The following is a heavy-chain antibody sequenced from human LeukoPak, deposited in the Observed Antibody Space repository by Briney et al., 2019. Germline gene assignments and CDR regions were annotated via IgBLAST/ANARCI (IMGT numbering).Heavy chain of an antibody. D-gene: IGHD1-26*01. CDR1: GFTFSSYA. CDR2: ISSNGGST. Sequence: GXXLRLSCAASGFTFSSYAMHWVRQAPGKGLQYVSAISSNGGSTYYANSLKGRFTISRDNSKNTLYLQMGSLRAEDMAVYYCARRGSYYGDSTDYWGQGTLVTVSS. V-gene: IGHV3-64*01. CDR3: ARRGSYYGDSTDY. J-gene: IGHJ4*02.